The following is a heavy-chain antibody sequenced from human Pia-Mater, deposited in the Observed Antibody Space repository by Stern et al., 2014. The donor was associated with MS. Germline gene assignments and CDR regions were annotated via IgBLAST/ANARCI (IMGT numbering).Heavy chain of an antibody. CDR2: INTSGGNT. CDR1: GYTFSTYA. CDR3: AREVRRGDY. D-gene: IGHD3-10*01. V-gene: IGHV7-4-1*02. J-gene: IGHJ4*02. Sequence: VQLVESGPELKKPGASVKVSCKASGYTFSTYAMNWVRQAPGQGLEWMGRINTSGGNTRYGQGFQGRVIFTLDKAGSTAYLEMSSLKAEDTAVYYCAREVRRGDYWGQGTLVTVSS.